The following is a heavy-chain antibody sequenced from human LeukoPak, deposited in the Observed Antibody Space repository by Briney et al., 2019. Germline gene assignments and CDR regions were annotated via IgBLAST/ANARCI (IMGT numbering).Heavy chain of an antibody. J-gene: IGHJ4*02. CDR1: GGSISSGGYY. V-gene: IGHV4-30-2*01. Sequence: SETLSLTCTVSGGSISSGGYYWSWIRQPPGKGLEWIGYIYHSGSTYYNPSLKSRVTISVDRSKNQFSLKLSSVTAADTAVYYCAISQQQVGATMKYYFDYWGQGTLVTVSS. D-gene: IGHD1-26*01. CDR3: AISQQQVGATMKYYFDY. CDR2: IYHSGST.